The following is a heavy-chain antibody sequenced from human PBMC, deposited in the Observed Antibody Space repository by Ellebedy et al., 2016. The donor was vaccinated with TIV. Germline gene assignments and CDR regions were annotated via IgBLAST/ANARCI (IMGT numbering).Heavy chain of an antibody. Sequence: GGSLRLSCAASGFTFSGYSMNWVRQAPGKGLEWVSYIDSSGVTVFYADSVKGRFTISRDNAKNSLYLQMNSLRDEDTAVYYCAGAGGGRYGADSWGQGTLVTVS. J-gene: IGHJ4*02. CDR1: GFTFSGYS. CDR2: IDSSGVTV. V-gene: IGHV3-48*02. CDR3: AGAGGGRYGADS. D-gene: IGHD4-17*01.